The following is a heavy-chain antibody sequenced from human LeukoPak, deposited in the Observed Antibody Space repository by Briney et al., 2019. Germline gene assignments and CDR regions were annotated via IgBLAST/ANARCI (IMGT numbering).Heavy chain of an antibody. Sequence: SETLSLTCTVSAGSISSHYWNWIRQPPGKGLEWIGYIYYSGSTNYNPSLKSRVTISVDTSKNQFSLKLSSVTAADTAVYYCARETTGVTAGRSDVFDIWGQGTMVTVSS. CDR1: AGSISSHY. V-gene: IGHV4-59*11. J-gene: IGHJ3*02. D-gene: IGHD4-23*01. CDR2: IYYSGST. CDR3: ARETTGVTAGRSDVFDI.